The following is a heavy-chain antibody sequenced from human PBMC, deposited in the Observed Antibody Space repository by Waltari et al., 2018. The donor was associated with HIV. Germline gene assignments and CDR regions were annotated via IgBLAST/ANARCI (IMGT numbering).Heavy chain of an antibody. J-gene: IGHJ5*02. D-gene: IGHD3-3*01. CDR1: GGSIRSGRYY. CDR2: IYTSGST. V-gene: IGHV4-61*02. Sequence: QVQLQESGPGLVKPSQTLSLTCTVSGGSIRSGRYYWSWIRQPAGKGLELIGRIYTSGSTNYNPSLESRVTISVDTSRNQFSLKLRSVTAADTAVYYCARAYYDFWSGTGSSGNWFDPWGQGTLVTVSS. CDR3: ARAYYDFWSGTGSSGNWFDP.